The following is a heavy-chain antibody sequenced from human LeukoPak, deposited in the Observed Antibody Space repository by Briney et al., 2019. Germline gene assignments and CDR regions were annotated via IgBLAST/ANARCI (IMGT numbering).Heavy chain of an antibody. CDR1: GFTFSSYS. Sequence: GGSLRLSCAASGFTFSSYSMNWVRQAPGKGLEWVSVIYSGGSTYYADSVKGRFTISRDNSKNTLYLQMNSLRAEDTAVYYCATYSSSGYPGAIDAFDIWGQGTMVTVSS. D-gene: IGHD3-22*01. CDR2: IYSGGST. J-gene: IGHJ3*02. CDR3: ATYSSSGYPGAIDAFDI. V-gene: IGHV3-66*01.